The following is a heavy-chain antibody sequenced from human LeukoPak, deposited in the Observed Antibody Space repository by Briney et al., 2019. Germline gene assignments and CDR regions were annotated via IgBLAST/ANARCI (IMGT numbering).Heavy chain of an antibody. D-gene: IGHD5-12*01. CDR3: TRVGYIDEGIDY. J-gene: IGHJ4*02. CDR1: GFPFSSYW. V-gene: IGHV3-7*04. Sequence: GESLRLSCVASGFPFSSYWMTWVRQAPGKVLEWVANIKQDGSKKSYVDSVKGRFTISRDNAKNSLYLQMNSLRAEDTAIYYCTRVGYIDEGIDYWGQGTLVTVSS. CDR2: IKQDGSKK.